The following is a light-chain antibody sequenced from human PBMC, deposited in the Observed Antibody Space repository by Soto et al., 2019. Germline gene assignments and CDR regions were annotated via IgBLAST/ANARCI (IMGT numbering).Light chain of an antibody. CDR3: TLYTSENAYV. J-gene: IGLJ1*01. Sequence: QSALTQTPSVSGSPGQSVTISCTGTSTDFVSYNRVSWYQQPPGTAPKLMIYEVSKRPSGVPDRFSGSKSGNTASLTISGLQAADEADYYCTLYTSENAYVFGTVTKVTVL. CDR2: EVS. CDR1: STDFVSYNR. V-gene: IGLV2-18*01.